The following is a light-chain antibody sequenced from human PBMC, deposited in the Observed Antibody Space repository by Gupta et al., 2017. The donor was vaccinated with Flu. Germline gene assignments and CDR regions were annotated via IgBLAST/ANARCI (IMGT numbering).Light chain of an antibody. V-gene: IGLV3-21*02. CDR2: EDS. CDR3: QVWAGGRDESVL. Sequence: SYELTQPRSVSLAPRQTARMTRGGNNIGSKRAHWYQQKPGQDPVVVVDEDSDRPSGIPERFSGHHSGNKATLNLNRVDAWYEADDEWQVWAGGRDESVLFGGGTKLTAL. CDR1: NIGSKR. J-gene: IGLJ3*02.